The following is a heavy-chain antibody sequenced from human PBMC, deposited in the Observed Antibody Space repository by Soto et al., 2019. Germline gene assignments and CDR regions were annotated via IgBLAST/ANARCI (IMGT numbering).Heavy chain of an antibody. V-gene: IGHV1-69*06. CDR1: GGTFSSYA. CDR2: IIPIFGTA. J-gene: IGHJ6*02. Sequence: SVKVSCKASGGTFSSYAISWVRQAPGQGLEWMGGIIPIFGTANYAQKFQGRVTITADKSTSTAYMELSSLRSEDTAVYYCAXTTTWFGELPHDYYYYYGMDVWGQGPTVTVSS. CDR3: AXTTTWFGELPHDYYYYYGMDV. D-gene: IGHD3-10*01.